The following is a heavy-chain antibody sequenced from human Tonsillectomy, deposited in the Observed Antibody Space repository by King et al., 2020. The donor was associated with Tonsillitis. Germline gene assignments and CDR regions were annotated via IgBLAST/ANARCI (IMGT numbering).Heavy chain of an antibody. D-gene: IGHD7-27*01. J-gene: IGHJ4*02. Sequence: QLVQSGAEAKKPGSSVKVSCKTSGDTFTTYAFSWVRQAPGQGLKWMGGIIPSFGPAIYAKSFQGRVTITWDKFTSTTYMELSSLTSEDTAVYYCARDIGDWGDYWGQGTLVTVSS. V-gene: IGHV1-69*14. CDR3: ARDIGDWGDY. CDR1: GDTFTTYA. CDR2: IIPSFGPA.